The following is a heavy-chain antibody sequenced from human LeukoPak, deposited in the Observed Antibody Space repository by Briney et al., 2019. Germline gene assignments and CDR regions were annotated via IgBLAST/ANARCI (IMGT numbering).Heavy chain of an antibody. CDR1: GYTFTGYY. Sequence: ASVKVSCKASGYTFTGYYMHWVRQAPGQGLEWMGWINPSSGGTDYAQKFLGRVTVTRDTSISTAYMELSSLRSEDTAVYYCARRRGVVPVVRVRPYGMDVWGQGTTVTVSS. J-gene: IGHJ6*02. D-gene: IGHD2-2*01. CDR3: ARRRGVVPVVRVRPYGMDV. CDR2: INPSSGGT. V-gene: IGHV1-2*02.